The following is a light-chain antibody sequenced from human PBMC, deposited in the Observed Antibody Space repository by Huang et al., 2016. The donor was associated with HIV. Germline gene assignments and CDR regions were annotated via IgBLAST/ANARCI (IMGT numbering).Light chain of an antibody. CDR1: QSIATN. CDR2: DAS. CDR3: QQYHNWPYS. Sequence: EIVLTQSPATLSVSPGEGATLSCRANQSIATNLAWYHQRPGQAPRILIYDASTRASGLPGRFSGSGSGTEFTLTVSGLHSEDFAIYYCQQYHNWPYSFGQGTKLEI. V-gene: IGKV3-15*01. J-gene: IGKJ2*03.